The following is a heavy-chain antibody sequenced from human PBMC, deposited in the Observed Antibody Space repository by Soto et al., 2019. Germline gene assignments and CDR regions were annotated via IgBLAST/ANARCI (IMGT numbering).Heavy chain of an antibody. CDR3: ARARLYYVSSGLLEGAFDI. CDR1: GCTFSSYA. CDR2: IIPIFGTA. J-gene: IGHJ3*02. D-gene: IGHD3-22*01. V-gene: IGHV1-69*13. Sequence: GASVKVSCKASGCTFSSYAISWVRQAPGQGLEWMGGIIPIFGTANYAQKFQGRVTITADESTSTAYMELSSRRSEDTAVYYCARARLYYVSSGLLEGAFDIWGQGTMVTVSS.